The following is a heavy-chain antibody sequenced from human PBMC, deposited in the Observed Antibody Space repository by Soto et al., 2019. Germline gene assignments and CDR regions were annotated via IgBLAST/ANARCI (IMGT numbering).Heavy chain of an antibody. CDR3: ATHFAQRRGLDS. J-gene: IGHJ4*02. V-gene: IGHV4-59*08. Sequence: QVQLQESGPGLVRPSETLALICIVSGGSLTRYYWNWIRQPPGKGLESIGYVYYSGRINYNPSLKSRVAISLDTSNNQFSRKLNSVTAADTSICYGATHFAQRRGLDSWGQGTLVTVSS. CDR2: VYYSGRI. CDR1: GGSLTRYY.